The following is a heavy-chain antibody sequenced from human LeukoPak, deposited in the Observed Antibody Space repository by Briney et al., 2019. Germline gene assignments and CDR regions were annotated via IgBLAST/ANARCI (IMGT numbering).Heavy chain of an antibody. Sequence: GASVKVSCKSSGYXLINNGINWARQAPGQGLEWMGWISPYNGNTNFAQKLQGRVTLTTDTSTSTAYLELRSLRSDDTAVYYCARGETRDDYWGQGTLVTVSS. CDR2: ISPYNGNT. V-gene: IGHV1-18*01. J-gene: IGHJ4*02. D-gene: IGHD3-16*01. CDR3: ARGETRDDY. CDR1: GYXLINNG.